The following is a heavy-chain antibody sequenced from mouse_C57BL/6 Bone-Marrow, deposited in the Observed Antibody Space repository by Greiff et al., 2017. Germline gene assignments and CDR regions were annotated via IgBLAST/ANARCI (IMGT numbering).Heavy chain of an antibody. CDR2: IHPNSGST. J-gene: IGHJ1*03. CDR3: ARITTVVATNFDV. V-gene: IGHV1-64*01. Sequence: VQLQQSGAELVKPGASVKLSCKASGYTFTSYWMHWVKQRPGQGLEWIGMIHPNSGSTNYNEKFKSKATLTVDKSSSTAYMQLSSLTSEDSAVYYCARITTVVATNFDVWGTGTTVTVSS. CDR1: GYTFTSYW. D-gene: IGHD1-1*01.